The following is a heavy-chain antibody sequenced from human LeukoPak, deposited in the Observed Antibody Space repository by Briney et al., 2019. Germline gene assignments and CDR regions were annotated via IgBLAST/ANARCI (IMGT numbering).Heavy chain of an antibody. J-gene: IGHJ4*02. CDR2: INHSGST. CDR3: ARGKYDSSGYPLLGFDY. CDR1: GGSFSGYY. D-gene: IGHD3-22*01. Sequence: SETLSLTCAVYGGSFSGYYWSWIRQPPGKGLEWIGEINHSGSTNYNPSLKSRVTISVDTSKNQFSLKLSSVTAADTAVYYCARGKYDSSGYPLLGFDYWGQGTLVTVSS. V-gene: IGHV4-34*01.